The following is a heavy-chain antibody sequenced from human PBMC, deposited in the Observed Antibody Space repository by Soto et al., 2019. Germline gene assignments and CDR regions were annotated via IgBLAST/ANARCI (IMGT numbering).Heavy chain of an antibody. J-gene: IGHJ4*02. CDR2: IYYTGRT. CDR1: GGSISSDDYY. Sequence: PSETLSLTCSVSGGSISSDDYYWTWIRQPPGQGLEWIGYIYYTGRTNSTPSLKSRVTISVDTSKNQFSLKLSSVTAADTAVYYRARGGATDSSGYHPEFDYWGQGTLVTVSS. CDR3: ARGGATDSSGYHPEFDY. V-gene: IGHV4-61*08. D-gene: IGHD3-22*01.